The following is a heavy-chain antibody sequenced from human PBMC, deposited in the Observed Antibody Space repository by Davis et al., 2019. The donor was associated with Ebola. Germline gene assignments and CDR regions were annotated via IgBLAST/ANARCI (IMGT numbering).Heavy chain of an antibody. CDR2: TTLSGDST. CDR3: AKDGGNFPYWYFDL. V-gene: IGHV3-23*01. D-gene: IGHD1-7*01. CDR1: GFTFSSYA. J-gene: IGHJ2*01. Sequence: GESLKISCAASGFTFSSYAMHWVRQAPGKGLEWVSATTLSGDSTYYAESVKGRFTIARDNSRNTVYLQMSSLRAEDTAIYYCAKDGGNFPYWYFDLWGRGALVTVSS.